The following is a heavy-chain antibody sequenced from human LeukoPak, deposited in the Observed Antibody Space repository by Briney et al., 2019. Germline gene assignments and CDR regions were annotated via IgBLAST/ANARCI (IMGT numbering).Heavy chain of an antibody. V-gene: IGHV3-23*01. CDR1: GFTFSSYA. CDR3: AKDRGYSYGNLFDY. J-gene: IGHJ4*02. Sequence: GGSLRLSCAASGFTFSSYAMSWVRQAPGKGLEWVSAISGSGGSTYYADSVKGRFTISRDNSKNTLYLQMNSLRAGDTAVYYCAKDRGYSYGNLFDYWGQGTLVTVSS. CDR2: ISGSGGST. D-gene: IGHD5-18*01.